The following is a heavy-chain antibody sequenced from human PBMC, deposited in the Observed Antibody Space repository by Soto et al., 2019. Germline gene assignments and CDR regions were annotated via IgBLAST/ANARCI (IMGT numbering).Heavy chain of an antibody. CDR3: ARGGGVGVAGSAAFDM. CDR1: GYPVTAYY. V-gene: IGHV1-2*02. D-gene: IGHD3-3*01. CDR2: INPATGAA. J-gene: IGHJ3*02. Sequence: QLHLVQSGAVVKKPGASVTVSCSASGYPVTAYYMHWVRQAPGRGLEWMGGINPATGAAKYTQTFRGRVTMTRDTSTSTVFMELSGLTSADTAVFYCARGGGVGVAGSAAFDMWGQGTVVTVSS.